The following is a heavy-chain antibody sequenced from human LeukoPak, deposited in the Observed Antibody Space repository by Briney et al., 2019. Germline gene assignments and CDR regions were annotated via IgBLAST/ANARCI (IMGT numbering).Heavy chain of an antibody. V-gene: IGHV1-2*02. Sequence: ASVKVSCKASGYTFTGYYMHWVRQAPGQGLEWMGWINPNSGGTNYAQKFQGRVTMTRDTSISTAYMELSRLRSDDTAVYYCARDPLLLWFGELGGYFDYWGQGTLVTVSS. D-gene: IGHD3-10*01. J-gene: IGHJ4*02. CDR2: INPNSGGT. CDR1: GYTFTGYY. CDR3: ARDPLLLWFGELGGYFDY.